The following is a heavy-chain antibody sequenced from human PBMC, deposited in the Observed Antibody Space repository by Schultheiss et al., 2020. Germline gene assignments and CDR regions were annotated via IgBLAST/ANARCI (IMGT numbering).Heavy chain of an antibody. Sequence: SETLSLTCTVSGGSISSYYWSWIRQPPGKGLEWIGYIYYSGSTNYNPSLKSRVTISVDTSKNQFSLKLSSVTAADTAVYYCAGARPRGLDSSSWYSLDYWGQGTLVNVSS. J-gene: IGHJ4*02. D-gene: IGHD6-13*01. CDR2: IYYSGST. CDR3: AGARPRGLDSSSWYSLDY. CDR1: GGSISSYY. V-gene: IGHV4-59*01.